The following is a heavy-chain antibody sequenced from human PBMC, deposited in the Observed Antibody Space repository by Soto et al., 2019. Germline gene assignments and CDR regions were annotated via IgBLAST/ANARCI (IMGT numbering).Heavy chain of an antibody. J-gene: IGHJ4*02. CDR2: IGTTGDA. CDR3: AGGRSGWYAEFDF. D-gene: IGHD6-19*01. V-gene: IGHV3-13*01. Sequence: EVQLVESGGGLVQPGGSLRLSCAASGFTFSSYDMHWVRQTAGTGLEWVAAIGTTGDAYYPRSATGRFTISRENAKNSLYLQMNKLRVGDTAVYFCAGGRSGWYAEFDFWGQGTQVTVSS. CDR1: GFTFSSYD.